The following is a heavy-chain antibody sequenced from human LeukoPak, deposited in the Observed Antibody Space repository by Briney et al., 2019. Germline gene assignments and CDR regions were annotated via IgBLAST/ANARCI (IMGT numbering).Heavy chain of an antibody. V-gene: IGHV5-51*01. J-gene: IGHJ4*02. Sequence: GESLKISCKGSGYSFTSCWIAWVRQMPGKGLEWLGIIYPGDSDTKYSPSFEGQVTISADKSISTVYLQWSSLKASDTAMYYCARQQYYGTGSPDDYWGQGTLVTVSS. D-gene: IGHD3-10*01. CDR1: GYSFTSCW. CDR3: ARQQYYGTGSPDDY. CDR2: IYPGDSDT.